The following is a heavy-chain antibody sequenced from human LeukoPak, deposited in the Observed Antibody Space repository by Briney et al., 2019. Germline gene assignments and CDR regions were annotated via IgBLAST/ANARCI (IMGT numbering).Heavy chain of an antibody. Sequence: ASVKVSCKASGYTFTNSDINWVRQAAGQGLEWMGWMNPDSGNTGYARNFQGRVTMTRNTSISTAYMELGSLRSEDTAVYYCARYITMVRGGSWFDPWGQGTLVTVSS. D-gene: IGHD3-10*01. CDR2: MNPDSGNT. CDR1: GYTFTNSD. CDR3: ARYITMVRGGSWFDP. J-gene: IGHJ5*02. V-gene: IGHV1-8*01.